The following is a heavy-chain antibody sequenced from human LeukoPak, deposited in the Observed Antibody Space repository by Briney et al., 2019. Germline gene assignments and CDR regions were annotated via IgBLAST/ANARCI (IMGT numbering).Heavy chain of an antibody. V-gene: IGHV3-7*03. Sequence: GGSLRLSCAASGFPFNAYWMTWVRQAPGKGLEWVANIRQDGDTKYYVDSVKGRFTISRDNAMNSLYLQMNSLRAEDTAIYYCARSLPYGTTWYGRFDFWGQGTLVTVSS. D-gene: IGHD6-13*01. J-gene: IGHJ4*02. CDR3: ARSLPYGTTWYGRFDF. CDR1: GFPFNAYW. CDR2: IRQDGDTK.